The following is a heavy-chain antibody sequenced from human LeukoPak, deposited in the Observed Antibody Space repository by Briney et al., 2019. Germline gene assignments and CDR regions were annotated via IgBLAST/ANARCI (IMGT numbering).Heavy chain of an antibody. D-gene: IGHD3-9*01. CDR1: GYTFTSYG. Sequence: SVKVSCKASGYTFTSYGISWVRQAPGQGLEWMGGIIPIFGTANYAQKFQGRVTITADESTSTAYMELSSLRSEDTAVYYCARDRYYDILTGFTLWGQGTLVTVSS. J-gene: IGHJ4*02. CDR2: IIPIFGTA. V-gene: IGHV1-69*13. CDR3: ARDRYYDILTGFTL.